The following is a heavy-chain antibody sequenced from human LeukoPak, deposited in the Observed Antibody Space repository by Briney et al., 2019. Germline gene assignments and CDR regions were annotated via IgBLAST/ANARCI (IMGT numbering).Heavy chain of an antibody. Sequence: ASAKVSCKASGYTFNNYYMYWVRQAPGQGLEWMGMINPSGGGTSYAQKFQGRVTMTRDTSTRTVYTEVSSLKPEDTAVYYCARKGAYSSAIGFGYWGQGPLVTVSS. J-gene: IGHJ4*02. CDR3: ARKGAYSSAIGFGY. V-gene: IGHV1-46*02. CDR2: INPSGGGT. D-gene: IGHD6-19*01. CDR1: GYTFNNYY.